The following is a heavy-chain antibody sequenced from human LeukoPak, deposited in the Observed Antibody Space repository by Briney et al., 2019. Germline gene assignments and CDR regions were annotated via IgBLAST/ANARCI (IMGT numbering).Heavy chain of an antibody. CDR3: ARGGGIVATTNPDYYYYMDV. Sequence: ASVKVSCKASGGTFSTYAISWVRQAPGQGLEWMGWINPNSGGTNYAQKFQGRVTMTRDTSISTAYMELSRLRSDDTAVYYCARGGGIVATTNPDYYYYMDVWGKGTTVTVSS. CDR2: INPNSGGT. V-gene: IGHV1-2*02. D-gene: IGHD5-12*01. CDR1: GGTFSTYA. J-gene: IGHJ6*03.